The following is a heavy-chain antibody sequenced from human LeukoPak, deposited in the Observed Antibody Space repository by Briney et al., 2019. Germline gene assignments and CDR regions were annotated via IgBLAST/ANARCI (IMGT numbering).Heavy chain of an antibody. Sequence: PGGSLRLSCAASGFTFSDYYMSWIRQAPGKGLEWVSYISSSGSTIYYADSVKGRFTISRDNAKNSLYLQMNSLRAEDTAVYYCARASVSGWNPGDDFDYWGQGTLVTVSS. CDR1: GFTFSDYY. D-gene: IGHD6-19*01. V-gene: IGHV3-11*04. CDR3: ARASVSGWNPGDDFDY. CDR2: ISSSGSTI. J-gene: IGHJ4*02.